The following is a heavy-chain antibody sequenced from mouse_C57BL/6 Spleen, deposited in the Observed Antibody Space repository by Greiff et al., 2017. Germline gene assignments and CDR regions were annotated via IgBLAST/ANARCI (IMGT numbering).Heavy chain of an antibody. CDR3: ARVYYSNPYYAMDY. CDR2: INPNYGTT. J-gene: IGHJ4*01. D-gene: IGHD2-5*01. Sequence: EVQLQQSGPELVQPGASVKISCKASGYSFTDYNMNWVKQTNGKSLEWIGVINPNYGTTSYNQKFKGKATLTVDQSSSTAYMQLNSLTSEDSAVYYCARVYYSNPYYAMDYWGQGTSVTVSS. V-gene: IGHV1-39*01. CDR1: GYSFTDYN.